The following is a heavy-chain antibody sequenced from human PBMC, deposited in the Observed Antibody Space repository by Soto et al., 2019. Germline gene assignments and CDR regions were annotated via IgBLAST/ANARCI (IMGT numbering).Heavy chain of an antibody. CDR2: IASDGETT. CDR3: ARDSRPEELDY. V-gene: IGHV3-48*03. CDR1: GFSFSYSG. J-gene: IGHJ4*02. Sequence: GGSLRLSCEASGFSFSYSGMNWVRQFPGEGLEWVAYIASDGETTFYADAVEGRFGVSRDNAKKSLFLQMDRLTGDYTAVYFCARDSRPEELDYWGQGSLVTVSS. D-gene: IGHD1-1*01.